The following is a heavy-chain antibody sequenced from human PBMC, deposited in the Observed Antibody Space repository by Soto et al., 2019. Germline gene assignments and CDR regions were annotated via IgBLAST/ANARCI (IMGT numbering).Heavy chain of an antibody. D-gene: IGHD1-1*01. Sequence: ASVKVSCKVSGYTLTELSMHWVRQAPGKGLEWMGGFDPEDGETIYAQKFQGRVTMTEDTSTDTAYMELSSLRSEDTAVYYCATDASPDWRELPAFNIGAKGKRVTVSS. CDR2: FDPEDGET. V-gene: IGHV1-24*01. J-gene: IGHJ3*02. CDR1: GYTLTELS. CDR3: ATDASPDWRELPAFNI.